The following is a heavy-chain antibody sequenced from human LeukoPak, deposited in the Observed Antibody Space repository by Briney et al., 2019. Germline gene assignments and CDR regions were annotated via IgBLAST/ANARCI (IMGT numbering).Heavy chain of an antibody. V-gene: IGHV4-34*01. Sequence: PSETLSLTCAVYGGSFSGYYWSWIRQPPGKGLEWMGEINHSGSTNYNPSLKSRVTISVDTSKNQFSLKLSSVTAADTAVYYCASRGDYGDYNGMTGWFDPWGQGTLVTVSS. CDR3: ASRGDYGDYNGMTGWFDP. CDR2: INHSGST. CDR1: GGSFSGYY. J-gene: IGHJ5*02. D-gene: IGHD4-17*01.